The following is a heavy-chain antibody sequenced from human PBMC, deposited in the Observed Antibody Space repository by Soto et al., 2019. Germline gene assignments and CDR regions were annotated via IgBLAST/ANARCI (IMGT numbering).Heavy chain of an antibody. D-gene: IGHD4-17*01. CDR1: GFTFSSYA. CDR2: ISGSGGST. CDR3: AKDLSPTRGFDP. J-gene: IGHJ5*02. V-gene: IGHV3-23*01. Sequence: ESLRLSCAASGFTFSSYAMSWVRQAPGKGLEWVSAISGSGGSTYYADSVKGRFTISRDNSKNTLYLQMNSLRAEDTAVYYCAKDLSPTRGFDPWGQGTLVTVSS.